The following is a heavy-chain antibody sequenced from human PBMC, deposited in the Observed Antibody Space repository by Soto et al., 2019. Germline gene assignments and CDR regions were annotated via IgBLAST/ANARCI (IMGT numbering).Heavy chain of an antibody. V-gene: IGHV4-34*01. CDR1: GGPFSGYY. CDR3: ARDRKWGAHDY. D-gene: IGHD7-27*01. Sequence: PSETLSLTCADYGGPFSGYYWSWIRQPPGKGLEWIGEINHSGRTNYNPSLKSRVTISVDTSKNQFSLKLSSVTAADTAVYYCARDRKWGAHDYWGQGTLVTVSS. J-gene: IGHJ4*02. CDR2: INHSGRT.